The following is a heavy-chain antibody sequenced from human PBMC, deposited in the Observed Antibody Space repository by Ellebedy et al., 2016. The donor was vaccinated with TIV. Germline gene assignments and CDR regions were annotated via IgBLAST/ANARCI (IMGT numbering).Heavy chain of an antibody. CDR2: ISGSGGST. V-gene: IGHV3-23*01. D-gene: IGHD3-22*01. CDR3: AKDLDSSGTNWFDP. CDR1: GFTFSSYD. J-gene: IGHJ5*02. Sequence: GESLKISXAASGFTFSSYDMSWVRQAPGKGLEWVSAISGSGGSTYYAESVKGRFTISRDNSKNTLYLQMNSLRAEDTAVYYCAKDLDSSGTNWFDPWGQGTLVTVSS.